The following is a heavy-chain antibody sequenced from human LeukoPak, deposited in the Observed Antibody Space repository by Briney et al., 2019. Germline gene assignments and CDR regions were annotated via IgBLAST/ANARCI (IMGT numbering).Heavy chain of an antibody. J-gene: IGHJ4*02. V-gene: IGHV4-4*07. CDR2: IYASGDT. D-gene: IGHD6-19*01. CDR3: ASGGMAGRWPLNY. CDR1: GDSMRKYC. Sequence: SETLSLTCTVSGDSMRKYCWSWIRQPAGKGLEWIGRIYASGDTKYDPSLKSRVAMSVDTSKNYFSLKLTSVTAADTAVYYCASGGMAGRWPLNYWGRGTLVTVSS.